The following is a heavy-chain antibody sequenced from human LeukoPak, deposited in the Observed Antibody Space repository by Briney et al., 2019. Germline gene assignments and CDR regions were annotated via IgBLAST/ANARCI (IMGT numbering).Heavy chain of an antibody. V-gene: IGHV1-2*02. D-gene: IGHD3-10*01. CDR2: INPNSGGT. CDR3: ARDLYVLVRGVIAPFDY. J-gene: IGHJ4*02. CDR1: GYTFTGYY. Sequence: GASVKVSCKASGYTFTGYYMHWVRRAPGQGLEWMGWINPNSGGTNYAQKFQGRVTMTRDTSISTAYMELSRLRSDDTAVYYCARDLYVLVRGVIAPFDYWGQGTLVTVSS.